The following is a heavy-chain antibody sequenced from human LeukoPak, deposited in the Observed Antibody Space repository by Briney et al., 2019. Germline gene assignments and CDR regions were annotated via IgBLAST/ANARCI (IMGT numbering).Heavy chain of an antibody. CDR1: GGSISRGGYY. Sequence: SETLSLTCTVSGGSISRGGYYWSWIRQHPGKGLEYIGYIYYSGSIYYNPSLKSRVTISVDTSKNQFSLKLSSVTTADTAVYYCARVSGDILTGYYYFDYWGQGTLVTVSS. D-gene: IGHD3-9*01. CDR3: ARVSGDILTGYYYFDY. CDR2: IYYSGSI. V-gene: IGHV4-31*03. J-gene: IGHJ4*02.